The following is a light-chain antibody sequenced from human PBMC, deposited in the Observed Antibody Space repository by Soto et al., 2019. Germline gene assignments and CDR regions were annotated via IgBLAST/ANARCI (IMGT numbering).Light chain of an antibody. Sequence: EIVMRQSPATLSVSLGERVTLSCRASQSVRSNIAWYQQKPGQSPRLLISGASTRAAGVPDRFSGSGSGSEFTLTITSLQSEDFAVYYCHHYNNWPPWTFGQGTKVDIK. J-gene: IGKJ1*01. V-gene: IGKV3-15*01. CDR1: QSVRSN. CDR2: GAS. CDR3: HHYNNWPPWT.